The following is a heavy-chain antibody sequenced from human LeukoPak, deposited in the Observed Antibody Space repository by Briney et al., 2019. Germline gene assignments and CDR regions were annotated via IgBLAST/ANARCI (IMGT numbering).Heavy chain of an antibody. CDR3: ARDPPFGSGWAQNHFDY. V-gene: IGHV3-30*19. Sequence: GGSLRLSCAASRFTFSHYGMHWVRQAPGKGLEWVALISYDGGNIYYSDSVQGRFTISRDNSKNTLYLQMNTLRPEDTAIYYCARDPPFGSGWAQNHFDYWGQGTLVTVSS. D-gene: IGHD6-19*01. CDR2: ISYDGGNI. J-gene: IGHJ4*02. CDR1: RFTFSHYG.